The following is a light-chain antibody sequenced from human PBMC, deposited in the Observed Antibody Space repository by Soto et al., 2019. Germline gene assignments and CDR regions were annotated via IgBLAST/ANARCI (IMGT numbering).Light chain of an antibody. CDR3: QYRGT. V-gene: IGKV1-39*01. CDR2: AAS. J-gene: IGKJ1*01. CDR1: QSIPTH. Sequence: DIQMTQSPSALSASVGDRATITCRASQSIPTHLNWYQQRPGKVPSLLIYAASSLQSGVPSRFSGSGSGTDFTLTISSLQPEDLATYYCQYRGTFGQGTKVEV.